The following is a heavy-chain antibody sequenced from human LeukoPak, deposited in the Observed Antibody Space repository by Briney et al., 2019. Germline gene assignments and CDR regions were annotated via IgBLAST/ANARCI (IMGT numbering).Heavy chain of an antibody. CDR2: INHSGST. D-gene: IGHD2-2*01. Sequence: SETLSLTCAVYGGSFSGYYWSWIRQPPGKGLEWIGEINHSGSTNYKPSLKSRVTISVDTSKNQFSLKLSSVTAADTAVYYCASLRLGYCSSTSCPGAFDIWGQGTMVTVSS. V-gene: IGHV4-34*01. CDR3: ASLRLGYCSSTSCPGAFDI. J-gene: IGHJ3*02. CDR1: GGSFSGYY.